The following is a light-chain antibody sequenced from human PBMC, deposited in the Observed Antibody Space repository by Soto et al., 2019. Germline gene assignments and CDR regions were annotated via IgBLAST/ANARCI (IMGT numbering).Light chain of an antibody. Sequence: EIVMTQSPDTLSVSPGESATLSCRARQSISNNLAWYQQKPGQAPRRLLYGASTMTTGIPARFSGSVSGTEFTLTISSLQSEDFAIYYFQQYKNWPYTFAQGTKLEI. CDR3: QQYKNWPYT. CDR2: GAS. J-gene: IGKJ2*01. V-gene: IGKV3-15*01. CDR1: QSISNN.